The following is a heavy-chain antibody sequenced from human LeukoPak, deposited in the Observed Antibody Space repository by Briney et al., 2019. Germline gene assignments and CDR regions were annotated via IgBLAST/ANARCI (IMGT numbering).Heavy chain of an antibody. CDR2: IYYSGST. CDR1: GGSISSYY. V-gene: IGHV4-59*01. J-gene: IGHJ4*02. Sequence: SETLSLTCTVSGGSISSYYWSWIRQPPGKGLEWIGYIYYSGSTNYNPSLKSRVTISVDTSKNQFSLKLSSMTAADTAVYYCARGYSGSYWSYWGQGTLVTVSS. D-gene: IGHD1-26*01. CDR3: ARGYSGSYWSY.